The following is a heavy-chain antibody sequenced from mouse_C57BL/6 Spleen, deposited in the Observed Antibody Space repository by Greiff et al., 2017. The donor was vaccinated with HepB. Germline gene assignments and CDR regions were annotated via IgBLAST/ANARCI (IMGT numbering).Heavy chain of an antibody. CDR3: ARDRHGSPFAY. CDR2: IDPSDSET. J-gene: IGHJ3*01. D-gene: IGHD1-1*01. CDR1: GYTFTSYW. Sequence: VQLQQPGAELVRPGSSVKLSCKASGYTFTSYWMHWVKQRPIQGLEWIGNIDPSDSETHYNQKFKDKATLTVDKSSSTAYMQLSSLTSEDSAVYYCARDRHGSPFAYWGQGTLVTVSA. V-gene: IGHV1-52*01.